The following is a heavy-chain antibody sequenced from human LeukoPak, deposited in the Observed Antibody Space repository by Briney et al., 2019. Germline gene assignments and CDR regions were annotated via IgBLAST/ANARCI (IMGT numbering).Heavy chain of an antibody. CDR3: ARFSSNHFDY. CDR1: GGSISSSSYY. D-gene: IGHD6-13*01. V-gene: IGHV4-39*01. CDR2: IYYSGST. Sequence: SETLSLTCTVSGGSISSSSYYWGWIRQPPGKGLEWIGSIYYSGSTYYNPSLKSRVTISVDTSKNQFSLKLSSETAADTAVYYCARFSSNHFDYWGQGTLVTVSS. J-gene: IGHJ4*02.